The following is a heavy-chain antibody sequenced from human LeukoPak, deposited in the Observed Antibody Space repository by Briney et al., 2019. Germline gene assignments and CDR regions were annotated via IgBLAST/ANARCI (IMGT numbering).Heavy chain of an antibody. V-gene: IGHV1-46*01. CDR1: GYTFTSYY. J-gene: IGHJ4*02. CDR2: INPSGGRT. Sequence: GASVKVSCKASGYTFTSYYMHWVRQAPGQGLEWMGIINPSGGRTTYAQKIQGRVTMTRDTSTSTAYMELSGLRSEDTAVYYCARDSDTSGYYPLVDYWGQGTLVTVSS. CDR3: ARDSDTSGYYPLVDY. D-gene: IGHD3-22*01.